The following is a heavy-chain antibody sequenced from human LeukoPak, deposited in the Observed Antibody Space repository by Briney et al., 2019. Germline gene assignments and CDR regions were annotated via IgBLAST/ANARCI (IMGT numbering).Heavy chain of an antibody. D-gene: IGHD3-22*01. V-gene: IGHV4-59*01. J-gene: IGHJ4*02. CDR2: IYYSGNT. CDR3: ARGDYYYGSSGSPQYYFDY. Sequence: SETLSLTCTVSGGSISSYYWSWIRQPPGKGLKWIGYIYYSGNTNYNPSLKSRVTISVDTSKNQFSLKLSSVTAADTAVYNCARGDYYYGSSGSPQYYFDYWGPGTLVTVSS. CDR1: GGSISSYY.